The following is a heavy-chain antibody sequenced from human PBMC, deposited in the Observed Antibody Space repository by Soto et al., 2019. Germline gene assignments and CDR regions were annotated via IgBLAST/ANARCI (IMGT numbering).Heavy chain of an antibody. D-gene: IGHD3-3*01. CDR1: GYTFTSYA. Sequence: ASVKVSCKASGYTFTSYAMHWVRQAPGQRLEWMGWINAGNGNTKYSQKFQGRVTITRDTSASTAYMELSSLRSEDTAVYYCARPHTIFGVVITLYYFDYWGQGTLVTVSS. J-gene: IGHJ4*02. CDR3: ARPHTIFGVVITLYYFDY. V-gene: IGHV1-3*01. CDR2: INAGNGNT.